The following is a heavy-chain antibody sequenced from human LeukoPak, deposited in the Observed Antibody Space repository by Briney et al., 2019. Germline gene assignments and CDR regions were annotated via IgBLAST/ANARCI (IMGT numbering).Heavy chain of an antibody. J-gene: IGHJ4*02. D-gene: IGHD3-16*01. Sequence: GASVKASCKASGYTFTDYYMHWVRQAPGQGLEWMGWINPNSGGTNYVQKFQGRVTMTRDTCISTAYMELSRLRSDDTAVYYCATGGGLLIDYWGQGTLVTVSS. CDR3: ATGGGLLIDY. CDR1: GYTFTDYY. V-gene: IGHV1-2*02. CDR2: INPNSGGT.